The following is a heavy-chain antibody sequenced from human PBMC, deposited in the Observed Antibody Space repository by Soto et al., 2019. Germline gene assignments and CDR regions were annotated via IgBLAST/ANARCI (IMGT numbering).Heavy chain of an antibody. D-gene: IGHD3-3*01. CDR2: ISGSGGST. V-gene: IGHV3-23*01. J-gene: IGHJ6*02. Sequence: RWSLRLSCAASGFTFSSYAMSWVRRAPGKGLEWVSAISGSGGSTYYADSVKGRFTISRDNSKNTLYLQMNSLRAEDTAVYYCAKDLGYYDFWSGYYHYYYGMDVWGQGTTVTVSS. CDR1: GFTFSSYA. CDR3: AKDLGYYDFWSGYYHYYYGMDV.